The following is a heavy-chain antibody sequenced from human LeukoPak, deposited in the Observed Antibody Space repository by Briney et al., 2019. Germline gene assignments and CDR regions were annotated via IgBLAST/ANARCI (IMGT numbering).Heavy chain of an antibody. J-gene: IGHJ4*02. CDR1: GYTFTGYY. D-gene: IGHD6-13*01. Sequence: ASVKVYCKASGYTFTGYYMHWVRQAPGQGLEWMGRINPNSGGTNYAQKFQGRVTMTRDTSISTAYMELSRLRSDDTAVYYCASHIAAAANGGYWGQGTLVTVSS. CDR3: ASHIAAAANGGY. CDR2: INPNSGGT. V-gene: IGHV1-2*06.